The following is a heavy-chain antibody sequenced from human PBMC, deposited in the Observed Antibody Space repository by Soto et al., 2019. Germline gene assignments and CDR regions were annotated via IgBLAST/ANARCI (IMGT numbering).Heavy chain of an antibody. Sequence: ASVKVSCKASGYTFTNYDMHLFLHSPGHGLEWMGIVNPSGYTSTLAQKFQGILTVNSDTSTSTVYMELGSLTSEDTAVYYCARDINGEFTNIVYWGQGHLVTVSS. CDR2: VNPSGYTS. CDR1: GYTFTNYD. CDR3: ARDINGEFTNIVY. D-gene: IGHD2-8*01. V-gene: IGHV1-46*01. J-gene: IGHJ4*02.